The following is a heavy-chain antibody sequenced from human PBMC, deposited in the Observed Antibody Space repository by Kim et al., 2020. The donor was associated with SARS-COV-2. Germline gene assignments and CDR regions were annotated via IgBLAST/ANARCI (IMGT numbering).Heavy chain of an antibody. V-gene: IGHV4-61*01. CDR1: GGSVSSGSYY. D-gene: IGHD3-3*01. J-gene: IGHJ5*01. Sequence: SETLSLTCTVSGGSVSSGSYYWSWIRQPPGKGLEWIGYIYYSGSTNYNPSLKSRVTISVDTSKNQFSLKLSSVTAADTAVYYCARGVTIFGVVIPTYWF. CDR2: IYYSGST. CDR3: ARGVTIFGVVIPTYWF.